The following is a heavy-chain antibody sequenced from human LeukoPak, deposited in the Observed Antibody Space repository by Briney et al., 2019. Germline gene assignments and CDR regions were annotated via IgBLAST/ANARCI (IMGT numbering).Heavy chain of an antibody. Sequence: GGSLRLSCAASGFTFDDFGMNWVRQAPGKGLEWVAGINWSGGSTAYADSVKGRFTISRDNAKNSLYLQMNSLRAEDTAVYYCAGDGAVGSGSYRYYFDYWGQGTLVTVSS. J-gene: IGHJ4*02. D-gene: IGHD3-10*01. CDR2: INWSGGST. CDR3: AGDGAVGSGSYRYYFDY. V-gene: IGHV3-20*04. CDR1: GFTFDDFG.